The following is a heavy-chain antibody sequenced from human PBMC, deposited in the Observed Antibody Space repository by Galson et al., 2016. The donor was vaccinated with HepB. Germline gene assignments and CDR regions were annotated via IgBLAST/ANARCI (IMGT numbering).Heavy chain of an antibody. CDR2: ITSSSSYI. CDR3: ARGGYAGRELDY. V-gene: IGHV3-21*01. Sequence: SLRLSCAASGSTFSSYAMAWVRQAPGKGLEWVSSITSSSSYINYADSVKGRFTISRDNAKDSLYLQMNSLRAEDTAVYYCARGGYAGRELDYWGQGTLVTVSP. CDR1: GSTFSSYA. D-gene: IGHD2-2*01. J-gene: IGHJ4*02.